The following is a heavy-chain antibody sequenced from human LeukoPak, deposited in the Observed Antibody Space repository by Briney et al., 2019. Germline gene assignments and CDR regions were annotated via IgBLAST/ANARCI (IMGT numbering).Heavy chain of an antibody. V-gene: IGHV3-11*03. CDR2: ISSSSSYT. J-gene: IGHJ4*02. CDR1: GIPFSDYY. CDR3: AAGTAADY. D-gene: IGHD6-13*01. Sequence: GGSLRLSCVVPGIPFSDYYMNWIRQAPGKGLEWISYISSSSSYTDYADSVKGRFTISRDNAQNALFLQMNSLRVEDTAVYYCAAGTAADYWGLGTLVTVSS.